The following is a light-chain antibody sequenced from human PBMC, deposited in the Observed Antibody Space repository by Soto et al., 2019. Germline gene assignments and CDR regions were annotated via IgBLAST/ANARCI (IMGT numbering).Light chain of an antibody. CDR2: DAS. CDR1: QSVRSGS. CDR3: QHYGTSAL. J-gene: IGKJ3*01. Sequence: PGERATLSFRASQSVRSGSLAGYQQQPGQAPRLLSYDASRATGIPDRFSASGSGTDFTLTITRLEPEDFAVYYCQHYGTSALFGPGTKVEI. V-gene: IGKV3-20*01.